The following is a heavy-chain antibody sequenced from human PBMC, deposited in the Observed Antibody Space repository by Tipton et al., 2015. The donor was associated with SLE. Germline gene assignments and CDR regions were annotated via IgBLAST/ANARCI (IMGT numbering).Heavy chain of an antibody. J-gene: IGHJ6*03. CDR1: GGSISSGSYY. CDR2: FIASGGT. CDR3: ARAGAGYYYYSYMDV. Sequence: TLSLTCTVSGGSISSGSYYWSWIRQPAGKGLEWIGRFIASGGTDYNPSLNSRVTISMDPSKNQLSLKLSSVTAADTAVYYCARAGAGYYYYSYMDVWGKGTTLTVS. V-gene: IGHV4-61*02.